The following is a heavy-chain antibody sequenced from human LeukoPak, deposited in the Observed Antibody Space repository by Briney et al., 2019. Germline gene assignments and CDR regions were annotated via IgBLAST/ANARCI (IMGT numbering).Heavy chain of an antibody. V-gene: IGHV3-66*01. CDR2: IYSGGRT. CDR3: ARGAGTSGGYWSSPPSHFDC. CDR1: GFSVGSND. D-gene: IGHD1-26*01. Sequence: PGGSLRLSCAASGFSVGSNDINWVRQAPGKGLEWVSVIYSGGRTYYADSVKDRFTISRDSSENTLHLQINSLRAEDTAVYYCARGAGTSGGYWSSPPSHFDCWGQGTLVTVSS. J-gene: IGHJ4*02.